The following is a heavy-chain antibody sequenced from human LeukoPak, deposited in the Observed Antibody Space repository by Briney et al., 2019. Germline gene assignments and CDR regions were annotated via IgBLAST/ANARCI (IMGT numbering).Heavy chain of an antibody. V-gene: IGHV3-48*01. J-gene: IGHJ5*02. CDR1: GFTFTSHA. D-gene: IGHD3-3*01. Sequence: GGSLRLSCAASGFTFTSHAMNWVRQAPGKGLEWLSYISSGSSAIYYADSVKGRFTISRDNAKNSLYLQMNSLRADDTAVYYCARATYYDFWSGYFRQGGDWFDPWGQGTLVTVSS. CDR3: ARATYYDFWSGYFRQGGDWFDP. CDR2: ISSGSSAI.